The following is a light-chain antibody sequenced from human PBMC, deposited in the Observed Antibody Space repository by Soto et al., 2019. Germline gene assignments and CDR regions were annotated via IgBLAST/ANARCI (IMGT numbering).Light chain of an antibody. CDR3: SSSTSTSTHVV. V-gene: IGLV2-14*01. Sequence: QSALTQPASVSGSPGQSITISCTGTSSDVGGYNYVSWYQQHPGKAPKLMIYEVSNRPSGLSNRFSGSKSGNTASLTISGLQAEDEADYSCSSSTSTSTHVVFGGGTKLTVL. CDR1: SSDVGGYNY. CDR2: EVS. J-gene: IGLJ2*01.